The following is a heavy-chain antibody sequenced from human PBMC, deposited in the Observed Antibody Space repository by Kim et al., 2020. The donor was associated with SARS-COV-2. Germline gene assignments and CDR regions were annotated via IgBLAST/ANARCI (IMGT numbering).Heavy chain of an antibody. CDR2: IYYSGST. CDR3: ARRRGGHYYGSGSRNVNWFDP. J-gene: IGHJ5*02. D-gene: IGHD3-10*01. V-gene: IGHV4-39*01. Sequence: SETLSLTCTVSGGSISSSSYYWGWIRQPPGKGLEWIGSIYYSGSTYYNPSLKSRATISVDTSKNQFSLKLSSVTAADTAVYYCARRRGGHYYGSGSRNVNWFDPWGQGTLVTVSS. CDR1: GGSISSSSYY.